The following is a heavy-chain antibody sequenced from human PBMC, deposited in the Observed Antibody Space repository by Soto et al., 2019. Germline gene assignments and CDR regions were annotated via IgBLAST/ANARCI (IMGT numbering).Heavy chain of an antibody. V-gene: IGHV3-23*01. CDR3: ARVWQQLGKLYYYYYYGMDV. CDR2: ISGSDTNK. CDR1: GFTFSNYA. D-gene: IGHD6-13*01. Sequence: PGGSLRLSCAASGFTFSNYAMSWVRRAPGKGLEWVATISGSDTNKYYADSVKGRFTISRDNSKNTLYLQMNSLRAEDTAVYYCARVWQQLGKLYYYYYYGMDVWGQGITVTVSS. J-gene: IGHJ6*02.